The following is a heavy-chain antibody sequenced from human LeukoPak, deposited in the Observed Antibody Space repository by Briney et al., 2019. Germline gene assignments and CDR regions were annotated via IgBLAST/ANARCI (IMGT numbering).Heavy chain of an antibody. CDR3: ASGGDAFDM. CDR2: INTDGSTT. Sequence: GGSLRLSCAASGFIFSTYWMHWVRHAPGKGLVWVSRINTDGSTTTNADSVKGRFTISRDNAKHTLYLQMNSLRAEDTAVYYCASGGDAFDMWGRGTMVTVSS. V-gene: IGHV3-74*01. CDR1: GFIFSTYW. J-gene: IGHJ3*02.